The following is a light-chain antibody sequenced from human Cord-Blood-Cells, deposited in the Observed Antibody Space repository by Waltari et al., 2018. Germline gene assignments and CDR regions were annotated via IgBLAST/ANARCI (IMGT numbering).Light chain of an antibody. V-gene: IGLV2-23*01. CDR2: EGS. CDR1: SSDVGSYNL. CDR3: CSYAGRSTWV. Sequence: QSALTQPASVSGSPGQSITISCTGTSSDVGSYNLVSWYQQHPGKAPKLMIYEGSKRPSVVSNRFSGSKSGNTASLTISGLQAEDEADYYCCSYAGRSTWVVGGGTKLTVL. J-gene: IGLJ3*02.